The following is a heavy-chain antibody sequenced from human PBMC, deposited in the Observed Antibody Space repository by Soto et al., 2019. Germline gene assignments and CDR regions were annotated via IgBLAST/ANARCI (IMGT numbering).Heavy chain of an antibody. D-gene: IGHD6-6*01. V-gene: IGHV1-2*02. CDR1: GYTFTGYY. Sequence: ASVKVSCKASGYTFTGYYMHWVRQAPGQGLEWMGWINPNSGGTNYAQKFQGRVTMTRDTSISTAYMELSRLRSDDTAVYYCARVSSIVARAPYGMDVWGQGTTVTVSS. J-gene: IGHJ6*02. CDR2: INPNSGGT. CDR3: ARVSSIVARAPYGMDV.